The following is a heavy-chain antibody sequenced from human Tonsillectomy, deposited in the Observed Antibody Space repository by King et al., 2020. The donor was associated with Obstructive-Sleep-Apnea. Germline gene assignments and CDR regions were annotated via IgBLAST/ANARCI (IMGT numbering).Heavy chain of an antibody. Sequence: GQLQESGPGLVKPSQTLSLTCTVSCGSLSSGDYYLGWIRHPPGEALEWSGYIYYSGGTYHNPSLKSRVTISLDTSKNQFSLKLSSLTAADTAVYYCARDFYDYVWGTYHIDYWGQGTLVTVSS. D-gene: IGHD3-16*02. V-gene: IGHV4-30-4*01. J-gene: IGHJ4*02. CDR2: IYYSGGT. CDR3: ARDFYDYVWGTYHIDY. CDR1: CGSLSSGDYY.